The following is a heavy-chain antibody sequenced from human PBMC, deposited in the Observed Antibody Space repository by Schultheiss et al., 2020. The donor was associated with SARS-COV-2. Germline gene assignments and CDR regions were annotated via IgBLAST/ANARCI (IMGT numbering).Heavy chain of an antibody. V-gene: IGHV3-30-3*01. D-gene: IGHD6-19*01. CDR1: GFTFSSYA. CDR3: ARREYSSGWHGSYYYYGMDV. Sequence: GGSLRLSCAASGFTFSSYAMHWVRQAPGKGLEWVAVISYDGSNKYYADSVKGRFTISRDNAKNTLYLQMNSLRAEDTAVYYCARREYSSGWHGSYYYYGMDVWGQGTTVTVSS. CDR2: ISYDGSNK. J-gene: IGHJ6*02.